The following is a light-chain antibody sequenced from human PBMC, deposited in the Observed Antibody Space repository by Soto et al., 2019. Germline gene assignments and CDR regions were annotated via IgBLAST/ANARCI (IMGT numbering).Light chain of an antibody. J-gene: IGKJ1*01. CDR3: QKSYSTTWK. CDR1: QGISTY. CDR2: AAS. Sequence: DIRITQSPSSLSESAGDRVTITCRASQGISTYLNWYQQKPGKAPKLLIYAASSLQSGVPSRFSGSGSETDFTLTISSLQPEDFATYSCQKSYSTTWKFGQGTKVDIK. V-gene: IGKV1-39*01.